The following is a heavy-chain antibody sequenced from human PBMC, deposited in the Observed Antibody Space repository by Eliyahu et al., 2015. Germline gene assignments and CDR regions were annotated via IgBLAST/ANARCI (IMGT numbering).Heavy chain of an antibody. CDR2: IYYSGNT. CDR1: GSXSRYY. CDR3: ATGGEVGATYAFDY. D-gene: IGHD1-26*01. Sequence: QVQLQESGPGLVKPXGSXSRYYWSWIRQPPGKGLEWIGYIYYSGNTNYNPXLKSRITISIDMSXNQFSLKLNSVTAADTAVYYCATGGEVGATYAFDYWGQGTLVTVSS. J-gene: IGHJ4*02. V-gene: IGHV4-59*01.